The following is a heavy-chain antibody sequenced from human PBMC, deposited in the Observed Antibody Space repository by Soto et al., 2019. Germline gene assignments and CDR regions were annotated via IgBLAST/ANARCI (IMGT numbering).Heavy chain of an antibody. CDR3: ARDRYGVPRGDYFDS. CDR2: IYYSGSN. V-gene: IGHV4-31*03. D-gene: IGHD4-17*01. J-gene: IGHJ4*02. CDR1: GGSISSGAHY. Sequence: QVQLQESGPGLVKPSQTLSLTCTVSGGSISSGAHYWSWIRQLPGKGLEWIGNIYYSGSNYYNPSLKSRVTISVDTSNNPFSLNLSSVTAADTAIYYCARDRYGVPRGDYFDSWGQGILVTVSS.